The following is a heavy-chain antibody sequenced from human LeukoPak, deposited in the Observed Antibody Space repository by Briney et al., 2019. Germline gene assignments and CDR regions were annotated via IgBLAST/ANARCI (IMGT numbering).Heavy chain of an antibody. CDR2: PYSGGGI. CDR1: GFTVKFNY. CDR3: AKASRQGAVASPLDY. Sequence: GGSLRRSCVASGFTVKFNYMNWVRQAPGKGLEWVSIPYSGGGIHYTDSVKGRFTISTDNSKDTLFLQMNSLRAEDTAVYYCAKASRQGAVASPLDYWGQGTLVTVSS. D-gene: IGHD6-19*01. J-gene: IGHJ4*02. V-gene: IGHV3-66*01.